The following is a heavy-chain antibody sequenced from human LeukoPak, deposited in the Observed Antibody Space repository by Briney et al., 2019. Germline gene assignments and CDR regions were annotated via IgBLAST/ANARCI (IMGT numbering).Heavy chain of an antibody. D-gene: IGHD3-9*01. CDR3: ARDSSRLSITIPRRSGAFDI. CDR2: ISWNSGSI. Sequence: GGSLRLSCAASGFTFDDYAMHWVRQAPGKGLEWVSGISWNSGSIGYADSVKGRFTISRDNAKNSLYLQMNSLRAEDTAVYYCARDSSRLSITIPRRSGAFDIWGQGTMVTVSS. J-gene: IGHJ3*02. CDR1: GFTFDDYA. V-gene: IGHV3-9*01.